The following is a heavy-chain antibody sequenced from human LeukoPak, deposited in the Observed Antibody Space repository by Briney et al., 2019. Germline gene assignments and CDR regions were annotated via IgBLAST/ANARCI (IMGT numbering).Heavy chain of an antibody. CDR3: ARSVVTPSSWFDP. J-gene: IGHJ5*02. Sequence: PGGSLRLSCVASGFTFSNYGIHWVRQAPGKGLEWVASISWDGRNKRHADSVTGRFTISRDNSQNTLYLQMNSLRGEDTAIYYCARSVVTPSSWFDPWGQGTLVTVSS. CDR1: GFTFSNYG. D-gene: IGHD4-23*01. CDR2: ISWDGRNK. V-gene: IGHV3-30*03.